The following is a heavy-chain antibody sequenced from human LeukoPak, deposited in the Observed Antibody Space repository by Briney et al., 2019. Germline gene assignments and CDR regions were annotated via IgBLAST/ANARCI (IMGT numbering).Heavy chain of an antibody. Sequence: SVKVSCKASGGTFSSYAISWVRQAPGQGLEWMGGIIPIFGTANYAQKFQGRVTITADESTSTAYMELSSLRSEDTAVYYCARNRDGYNYFWFDPWGQGTPVTVSS. CDR2: IIPIFGTA. CDR3: ARNRDGYNYFWFDP. J-gene: IGHJ5*02. V-gene: IGHV1-69*13. CDR1: GGTFSSYA. D-gene: IGHD5-24*01.